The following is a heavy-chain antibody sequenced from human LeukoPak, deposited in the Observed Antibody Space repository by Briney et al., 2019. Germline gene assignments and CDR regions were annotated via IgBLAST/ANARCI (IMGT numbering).Heavy chain of an antibody. V-gene: IGHV3-66*01. J-gene: IGHJ2*01. D-gene: IGHD3-22*01. CDR1: GFTVSSNY. CDR3: ARKVPYGYYYDSSWYFDL. Sequence: PGGSLRLSCAASGFTVSSNYMSWVRQAPGKGLEWVSVIYSGGSTYYADSVKGRFTISRDNSKNTLYLQVNSLRAEDTAVYYCARKVPYGYYYDSSWYFDLWGRGTLVTVSS. CDR2: IYSGGST.